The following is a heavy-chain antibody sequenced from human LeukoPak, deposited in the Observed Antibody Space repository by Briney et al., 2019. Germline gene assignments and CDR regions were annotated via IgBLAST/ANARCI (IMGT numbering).Heavy chain of an antibody. J-gene: IGHJ4*02. Sequence: ASVRVSCKASGYTFTNYGITWVRQAPGQGLEWMGWISVYNGNTNYAQKLQGRVTMTTDTSTSTAYMELRSLRSDDTAVYYCARGFAHYDSSNYDYWGQGTLVTVSS. D-gene: IGHD3-22*01. CDR2: ISVYNGNT. V-gene: IGHV1-18*01. CDR1: GYTFTNYG. CDR3: ARGFAHYDSSNYDY.